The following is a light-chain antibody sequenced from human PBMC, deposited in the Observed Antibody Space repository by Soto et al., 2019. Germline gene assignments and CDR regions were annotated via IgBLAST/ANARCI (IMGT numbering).Light chain of an antibody. V-gene: IGKV1-5*03. Sequence: DIQMTQSPSTLSASVGDRVTITCRASQSISSWLAWYQQKPGTAPKLLIYKASTLQSGVPSRFSGSGSGTEFTLTISNLQPDDSATYYCQQYNDNWTFGQGTKVKIK. CDR3: QQYNDNWT. J-gene: IGKJ1*01. CDR2: KAS. CDR1: QSISSW.